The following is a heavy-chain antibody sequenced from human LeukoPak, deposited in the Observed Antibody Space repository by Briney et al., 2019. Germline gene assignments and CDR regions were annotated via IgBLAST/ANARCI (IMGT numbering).Heavy chain of an antibody. CDR1: GFTFSTYS. CDR3: AKDEAIEGAFDI. V-gene: IGHV3-30*18. J-gene: IGHJ3*02. Sequence: GGSLPLSCAASGFTFSTYSMNWVRQAPGKGLEWVAVISYDGSNKYYADSVKGRFTISRDNSKNTLYLQMNSLRAEDTAVYYCAKDEAIEGAFDIWGQGTLVTVSS. CDR2: ISYDGSNK.